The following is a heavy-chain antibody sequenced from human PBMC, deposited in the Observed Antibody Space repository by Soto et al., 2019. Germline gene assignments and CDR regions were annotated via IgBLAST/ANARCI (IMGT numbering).Heavy chain of an antibody. Sequence: PGGSLRLSCAASGFTFSSYSMNWVRQAPGKGLEWVSVIYTADTTYYADSVKGRFTISRHNSKNTLYLQMNSLRPDDTAVYYCARFVRIVGGGTSYYFDYWGQGTMVTVSS. V-gene: IGHV3-53*04. J-gene: IGHJ4*02. CDR2: IYTADTT. D-gene: IGHD1-26*01. CDR3: ARFVRIVGGGTSYYFDY. CDR1: GFTFSSYS.